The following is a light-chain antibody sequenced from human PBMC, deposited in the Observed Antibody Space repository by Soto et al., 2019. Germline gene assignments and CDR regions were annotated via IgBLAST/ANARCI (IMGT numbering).Light chain of an antibody. V-gene: IGKV3-20*01. J-gene: IGKJ5*01. Sequence: NVLTQSPGTLSLYQGERATLSCRASQSVSNRRLAWYQQKPGQAPRFLIYGASTRPTGIPDRFSGSGSGTDFTLTISRLEPEDFAVYSCQQYGSSLTFGQGTRLEIK. CDR1: QSVSNRR. CDR2: GAS. CDR3: QQYGSSLT.